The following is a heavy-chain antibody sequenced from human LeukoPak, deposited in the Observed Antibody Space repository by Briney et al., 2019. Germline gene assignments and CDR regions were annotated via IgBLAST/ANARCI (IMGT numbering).Heavy chain of an antibody. CDR1: GFTFSSYA. J-gene: IGHJ4*02. V-gene: IGHV3-23*01. CDR3: AKPLKQWLVSYYFDY. CDR2: ISGGGGST. D-gene: IGHD6-19*01. Sequence: GGSLRLSCAASGFTFSSYAMIWVRQAPGKGLEWVSAISGGGGSTYYADSVKGRFTISRDNSRNTLYLQMNSLRAEDTAVYYCAKPLKQWLVSYYFDYWGQGTLVTVSS.